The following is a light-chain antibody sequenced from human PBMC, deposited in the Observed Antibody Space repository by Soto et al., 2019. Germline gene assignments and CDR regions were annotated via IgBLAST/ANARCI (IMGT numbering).Light chain of an antibody. Sequence: QSALTQPASVSGSPGHSITISCTGTSSDVGGYNSVSWYQQHPGKAPKLMIYDVGNRPSGVSNRFSGSKSGNTASLTISGLQAEDEADYYCSSYTSSSPLVFGGGTKLTVL. CDR2: DVG. J-gene: IGLJ3*02. V-gene: IGLV2-14*01. CDR1: SSDVGGYNS. CDR3: SSYTSSSPLV.